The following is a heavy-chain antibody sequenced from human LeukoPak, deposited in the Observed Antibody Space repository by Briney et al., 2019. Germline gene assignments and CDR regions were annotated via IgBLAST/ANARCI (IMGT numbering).Heavy chain of an antibody. J-gene: IGHJ4*02. CDR3: TTAGQGYSGYDYGY. CDR2: IKSKTDGGTT. D-gene: IGHD5-12*01. V-gene: IGHV3-15*01. CDR1: GFTFSSYW. Sequence: GGSLRLSCAASGFTFSSYWMHWVRQAPGKGLEWVGRIKSKTDGGTTDYAAPVKGRFTISRDDSKNTLYLQMNSLKTEDTAVYYCTTAGQGYSGYDYGYWGQGTLVTVSS.